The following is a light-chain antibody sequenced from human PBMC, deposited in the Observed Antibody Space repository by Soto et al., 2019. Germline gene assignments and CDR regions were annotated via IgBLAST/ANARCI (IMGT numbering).Light chain of an antibody. CDR2: GAS. Sequence: MTQSPGTLSVSPGERATLSCRASQSVGTKLAWYQQRPGQAPRLLVYGASTRASGIPPRFSGSGSGTDFTLTISSLKPEDFAVYYCQQLNYWPRITFGQGTRLEIK. V-gene: IGKV3-15*01. CDR1: QSVGTK. CDR3: QQLNYWPRIT. J-gene: IGKJ5*01.